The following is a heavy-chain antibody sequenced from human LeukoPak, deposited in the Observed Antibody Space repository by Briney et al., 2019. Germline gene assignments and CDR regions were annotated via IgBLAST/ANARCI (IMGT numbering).Heavy chain of an antibody. D-gene: IGHD3-9*01. CDR2: IYYSGST. J-gene: IGHJ4*02. V-gene: IGHV4-59*12. Sequence: ASETLSLTCTVSGGSFSSYYWSWIRQPPGKGLEGMGYIYYSGSTNYNPSLKSRVTISVDTSNDQSSLKLSSVTAADTAVYSCASSQLRYFAWSSSFDYWGQGTMVTVSS. CDR1: GGSFSSYY. CDR3: ASSQLRYFAWSSSFDY.